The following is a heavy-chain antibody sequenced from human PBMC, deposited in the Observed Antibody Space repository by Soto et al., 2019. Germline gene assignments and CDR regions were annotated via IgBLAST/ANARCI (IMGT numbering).Heavy chain of an antibody. CDR3: ARGVTTERHYYYYGMDV. D-gene: IGHD4-17*01. V-gene: IGHV3-33*01. J-gene: IGHJ6*02. Sequence: GGSLRLSCAASGFTFSSYGMHWVRQAPGKGLEWVAVIWYDGSNKYYADSVKGRFTISRDNSKNTLYLQMNSLRAEDTAVYYCARGVTTERHYYYYGMDVWGQGTTVTVSS. CDR2: IWYDGSNK. CDR1: GFTFSSYG.